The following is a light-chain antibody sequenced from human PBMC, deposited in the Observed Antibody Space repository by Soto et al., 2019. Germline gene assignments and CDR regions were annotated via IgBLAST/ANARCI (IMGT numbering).Light chain of an antibody. Sequence: DFQMTQSPSSLSASIGDRVTITCRASQSIRTYLNWYQQKPVKAPQLLIYAESRLQSGVPARFSSRGSGTDVTLTISSLQPEDFATYYCQQCYSTMATCGQGTKVEIK. J-gene: IGKJ1*01. CDR3: QQCYSTMAT. CDR1: QSIRTY. CDR2: AES. V-gene: IGKV1-39*01.